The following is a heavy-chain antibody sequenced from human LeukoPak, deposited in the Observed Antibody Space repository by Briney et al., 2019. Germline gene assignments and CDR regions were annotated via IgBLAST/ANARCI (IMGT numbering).Heavy chain of an antibody. Sequence: GGSLRPSCAASGFTSSTFGVNWVRQAPGKGLEWVAVISHDGSHKYYADSVRDRFTISRDNSKNTLYLQVNSLRAEDSAVYYCAKDRLSHAAKETSYGGRGTLVTVSS. CDR3: AKDRLSHAAKETSY. CDR2: ISHDGSHK. J-gene: IGHJ4*02. CDR1: GFTSSTFG. V-gene: IGHV3-30*18. D-gene: IGHD5-18*01.